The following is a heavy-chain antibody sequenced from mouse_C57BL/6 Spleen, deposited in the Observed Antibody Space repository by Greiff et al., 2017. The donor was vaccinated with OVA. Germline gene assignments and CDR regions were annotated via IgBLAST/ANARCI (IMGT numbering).Heavy chain of an antibody. J-gene: IGHJ2*01. CDR1: GYSITSDY. CDR3: ARGEPIYYYGSSPYFDY. D-gene: IGHD1-1*01. Sequence: EVQLQESGPGLAKPSQTLSLTCSVTGYSITSDYWNWIRQFPGNKLEYMGYISYSGSTYYNPSLKSRISITRDTTKNQYYLQLNSVTTEDTATYYCARGEPIYYYGSSPYFDYWGQGTTLTVSS. CDR2: ISYSGST. V-gene: IGHV3-8*01.